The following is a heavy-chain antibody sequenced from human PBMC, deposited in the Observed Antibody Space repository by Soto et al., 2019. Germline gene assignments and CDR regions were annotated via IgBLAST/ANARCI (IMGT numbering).Heavy chain of an antibody. V-gene: IGHV4-30-2*01. J-gene: IGHJ4*02. CDR2: IYHSGST. CDR3: ARDSSGPGYSYGKFDY. Sequence: PSETLSLTCAVSGGSISSGGYSWSWIRQPPGKGLEWIGYIYHSGSTYYNPSLKSRVTISVDRSKNQFSLKLNSVTAADTAVYYCARDSSGPGYSYGKFDYWGQGALVTVSS. CDR1: GGSISSGGYS. D-gene: IGHD5-18*01.